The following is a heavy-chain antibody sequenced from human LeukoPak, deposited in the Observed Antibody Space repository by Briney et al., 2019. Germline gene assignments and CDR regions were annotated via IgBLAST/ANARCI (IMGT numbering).Heavy chain of an antibody. V-gene: IGHV4-30-4*08. Sequence: SQTLSLTCTVSGGSISSGDFYWSWIRQHPGKGLEWIGYIYYSGSTYYNPSLKSRVTISVDTSKNQFSLKLSSVTAADTAVYYCARSTRYSPNYWGQGTLVTVSS. CDR2: IYYSGST. D-gene: IGHD2-15*01. CDR3: ARSTRYSPNY. CDR1: GGSISSGDFY. J-gene: IGHJ4*02.